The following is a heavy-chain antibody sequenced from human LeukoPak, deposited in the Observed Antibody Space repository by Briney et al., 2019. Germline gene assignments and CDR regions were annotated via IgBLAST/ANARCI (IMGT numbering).Heavy chain of an antibody. D-gene: IGHD1-26*01. CDR3: AREVGATLDP. CDR2: MSPNSGDT. J-gene: IGHJ5*02. V-gene: IGHV1-8*02. CDR1: GYTFTGYY. Sequence: GASVKVSCKASGYTFTGYYMHWVRQAPGQGLEWMGWMSPNSGDTGSAQKFQGRVTMTGNTSISTAYMELSSLRSEDTAVYYCAREVGATLDPWGQGTLVIVSS.